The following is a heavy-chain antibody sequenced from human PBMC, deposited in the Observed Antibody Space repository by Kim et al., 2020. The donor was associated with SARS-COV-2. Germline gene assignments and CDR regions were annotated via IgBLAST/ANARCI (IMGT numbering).Heavy chain of an antibody. CDR1: GYTFSSYA. CDR3: ARDQGVVVPAAISSRKDYYYYGTDA. CDR2: INTNTGNP. D-gene: IGHD2-2*02. V-gene: IGHV7-4-1*02. J-gene: IGHJ6*02. Sequence: ASVKVSCKASGYTFSSYAMNWVRQAPGQGLEWMGWINTNTGNPTYAQGFTERFVFSLDTSVSTAYLQISSLKAEYTAVYYCARDQGVVVPAAISSRKDYYYYGTDAWGQGTKLTDCS.